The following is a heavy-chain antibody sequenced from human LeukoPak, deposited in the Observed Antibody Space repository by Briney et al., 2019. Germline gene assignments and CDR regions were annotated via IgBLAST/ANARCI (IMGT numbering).Heavy chain of an antibody. Sequence: ASVKVSCKASGYIFTSYGISWVRQAPGQGLEWMGWISAYNGNTNYAQKLQGRVTMTTDTSTSTAYMELRSLRSDDTAVYYCARDRGVTMVRGVIDSFDYWGQGTLVTVSS. CDR3: ARDRGVTMVRGVIDSFDY. CDR2: ISAYNGNT. V-gene: IGHV1-18*01. J-gene: IGHJ4*02. D-gene: IGHD3-10*01. CDR1: GYIFTSYG.